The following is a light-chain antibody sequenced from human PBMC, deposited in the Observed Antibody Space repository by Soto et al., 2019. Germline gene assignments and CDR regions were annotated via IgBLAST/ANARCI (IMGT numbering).Light chain of an antibody. CDR1: QSVSSN. CDR3: QQYNNWPPWT. CDR2: GAS. Sequence: IVMTQSPATLSVSPGERATLSCRASQSVSSNLAWYQQKPGQAPRLLIYGASTRATGSPARFSGSGSGTECTLTISSLQSEDFAVYYCQQYNNWPPWTFGQGTKVEIK. J-gene: IGKJ1*01. V-gene: IGKV3-15*01.